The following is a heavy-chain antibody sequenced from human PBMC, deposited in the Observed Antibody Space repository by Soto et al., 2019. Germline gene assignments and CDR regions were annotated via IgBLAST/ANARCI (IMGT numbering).Heavy chain of an antibody. V-gene: IGHV4-59*08. CDR1: GGSISSYY. J-gene: IGHJ5*02. CDR3: ASQASAAAGFRWFDP. D-gene: IGHD6-13*01. Sequence: SETLSLTCTVSGGSISSYYWSWIRQPPGKGLEWIGYIYYSGSTNYNPSLKSRVTISVDTSKNQFSLKLSSVTAADTAVYYCASQASAAAGFRWFDPWGQGTLVTVSS. CDR2: IYYSGST.